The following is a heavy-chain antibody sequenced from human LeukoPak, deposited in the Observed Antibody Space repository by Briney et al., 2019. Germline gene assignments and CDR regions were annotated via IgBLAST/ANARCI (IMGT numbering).Heavy chain of an antibody. D-gene: IGHD3-22*01. V-gene: IGHV3-30*02. Sequence: GGSLRLSCAASGFNFRGSGMHWVRQAPGKGLEWVTFIQYDASQIYYADSVKGRFTISRDNSKNTLYLQMNSLRAEDTAVYYCAKDRYYYDSSIGLYYFDYWGQGTLVTVSS. CDR3: AKDRYYYDSSIGLYYFDY. CDR1: GFNFRGSG. CDR2: IQYDASQI. J-gene: IGHJ4*02.